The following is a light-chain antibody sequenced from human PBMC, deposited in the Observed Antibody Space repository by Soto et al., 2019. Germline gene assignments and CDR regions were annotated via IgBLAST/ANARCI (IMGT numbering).Light chain of an antibody. CDR2: GAS. V-gene: IGKV3-15*01. CDR1: QSVSRN. CDR3: QQYNNWRRT. J-gene: IGKJ1*01. Sequence: EIVMTQSPATLSVSPGERATLSCRASQSVSRNLAWYQQKPGQAPRLLLYGASTRATGIPARLSGSGSGTEFTPTISRLQSVYFSVYYGQQYNNWRRTFGQGTKVEIK.